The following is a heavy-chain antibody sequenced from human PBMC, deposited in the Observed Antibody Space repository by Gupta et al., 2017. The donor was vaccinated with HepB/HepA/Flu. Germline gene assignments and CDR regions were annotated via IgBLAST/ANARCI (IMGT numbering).Heavy chain of an antibody. CDR2: ISKDVSEQ. J-gene: IGHJ3*02. CDR3: AKGNNGTHYGSWDM. V-gene: IGHV3-30*18. CDR1: GVTFSRYG. D-gene: IGHD1-26*01. Sequence: QVQLVESGGGVVQPGTSLRLSCAASGVTFSRYGMDWVRQGPGKGLEWVAVISKDVSEQKYADSVKGRFTISRDNSKNTPFLQTNRLRAEDTAVYYCAKGNNGTHYGSWDMWGQGTMVTVSS.